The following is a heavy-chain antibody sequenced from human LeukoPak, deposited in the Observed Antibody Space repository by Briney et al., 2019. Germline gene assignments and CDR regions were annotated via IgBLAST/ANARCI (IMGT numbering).Heavy chain of an antibody. V-gene: IGHV1-2*02. D-gene: IGHD3-10*01. Sequence: VASVKVSCKASGYTFTGYYMHWVRQAPGQELEWMGWINPNSGGTNYAQKFQGRVTMSRDASITTAYMELNGLRSDDTAVYYCASPQRGSGSYYSDYWGQGTLVTVSS. CDR1: GYTFTGYY. CDR3: ASPQRGSGSYYSDY. CDR2: INPNSGGT. J-gene: IGHJ4*02.